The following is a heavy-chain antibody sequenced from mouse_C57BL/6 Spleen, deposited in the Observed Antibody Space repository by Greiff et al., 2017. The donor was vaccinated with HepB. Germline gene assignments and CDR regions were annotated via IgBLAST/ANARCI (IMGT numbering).Heavy chain of an antibody. V-gene: IGHV1-61*01. CDR2: IYPSDSET. Sequence: QVQLQQPGAELVRPGSSVKLSCKASGYTFTSYWMDWVKQRPGQGLEWIGNIYPSDSETHYNQKFKDKATLTVDKSSSTAYMQLSSLTSEDSAVYYFAREGPLITTVYFDYWGQGTTLTVSS. CDR1: GYTFTSYW. D-gene: IGHD1-1*01. J-gene: IGHJ2*01. CDR3: AREGPLITTVYFDY.